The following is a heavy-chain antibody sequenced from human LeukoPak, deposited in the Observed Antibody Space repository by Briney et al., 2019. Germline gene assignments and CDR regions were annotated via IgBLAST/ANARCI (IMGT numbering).Heavy chain of an antibody. CDR2: ISDSGSAM. Sequence: GGSLRFSCAASGFTFTDFSMTWIRRAQGKGREWISYISDSGSAMSYTDSVKGRFTISRDNAKKSVNLQLKNLRAETTAVYYCGREYGCLDYWGPGTLVTVSS. J-gene: IGHJ4*02. CDR1: GFTFTDFS. D-gene: IGHD3-10*01. CDR3: GREYGCLDY. V-gene: IGHV3-11*01.